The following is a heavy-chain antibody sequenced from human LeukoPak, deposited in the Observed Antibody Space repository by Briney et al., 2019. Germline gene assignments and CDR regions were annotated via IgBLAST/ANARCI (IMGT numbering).Heavy chain of an antibody. CDR2: ISSSSSTI. V-gene: IGHV3-48*04. J-gene: IGHJ2*01. Sequence: PGGSLRLSCAASGFTFSSYSVNWVRQAPGKGLEWVSYISSSSSTIYYADSVKGRFTISRDNAKNSLYLQMNSLRAEDTAVYYCARVGRIAAAVYWYFDLWGRGTLVTVSS. CDR1: GFTFSSYS. D-gene: IGHD6-13*01. CDR3: ARVGRIAAAVYWYFDL.